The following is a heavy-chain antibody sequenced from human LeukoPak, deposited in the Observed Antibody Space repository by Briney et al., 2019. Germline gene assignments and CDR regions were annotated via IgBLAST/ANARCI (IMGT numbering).Heavy chain of an antibody. J-gene: IGHJ6*04. CDR2: ISYDGSNK. V-gene: IGHV3-30*04. CDR3: ARDPPYCSSTSCHSQAYYYGMDV. CDR1: GFTFSSYA. Sequence: GGALRLSCAASGFTFSSYAMHWVRQAPGKGLEWGAVISYDGSNKYYADSVKGRFTISRDNSKNTLYLQMNSLRAEDTAVYYCARDPPYCSSTSCHSQAYYYGMDVWGKGTTVTVSS. D-gene: IGHD2-2*01.